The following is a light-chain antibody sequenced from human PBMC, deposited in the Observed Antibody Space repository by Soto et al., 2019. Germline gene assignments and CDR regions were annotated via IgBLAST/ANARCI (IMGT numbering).Light chain of an antibody. CDR1: QSISNW. CDR2: KAS. Sequence: DIQMTQSPSTLSASVGDRVTITCRASQSISNWLAWYQQKPGKAPSLLIYKASSLQSGVPSRFSGSGSGMEFTLTISSLQPDDFATYYCQQYNSFRAFGQGTKVDIK. V-gene: IGKV1-5*03. CDR3: QQYNSFRA. J-gene: IGKJ1*01.